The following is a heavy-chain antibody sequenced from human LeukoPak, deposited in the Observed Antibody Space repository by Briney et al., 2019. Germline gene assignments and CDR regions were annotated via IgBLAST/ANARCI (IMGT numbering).Heavy chain of an antibody. D-gene: IGHD1-26*01. V-gene: IGHV3-7*02. CDR1: GFTFSYFW. Sequence: PGGSLRLSCAASGFTFSYFWMSWVRQAPGKGLEWVANINLDGTEKHYVDSVKGRFTISRDNARKSLYLQMDSLRAEDRAFYYCATGGVGATPDYWGQGTLVTVSS. CDR3: ATGGVGATPDY. CDR2: INLDGTEK. J-gene: IGHJ4*02.